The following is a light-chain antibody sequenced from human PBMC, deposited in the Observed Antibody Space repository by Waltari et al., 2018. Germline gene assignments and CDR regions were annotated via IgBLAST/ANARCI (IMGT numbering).Light chain of an antibody. V-gene: IGLV2-14*03. CDR3: KSYTGTGSGV. CDR1: KSYVGFYNS. CDR2: DVS. J-gene: IGLJ3*02. Sequence: SALTQPPSVSGSPGQSTTLSCTGTKSYVGFYNSFSWYQQHPGNAPKVIIYDVSQRPSGISNRFYGSNSGNTASLIISGRQAGDEADYYCKSYTGTGSGVFGGGTKLTDL.